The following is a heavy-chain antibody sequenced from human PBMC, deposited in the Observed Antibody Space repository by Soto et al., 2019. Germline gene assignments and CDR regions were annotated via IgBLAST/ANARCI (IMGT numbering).Heavy chain of an antibody. CDR2: IVVGSGDT. Sequence: GASVKVSCKASGFTFSASAVQWVRQARGQRLEWIGWIVVGSGDTNYAQDFQERVTITMDMSTSTAYMQLSSLRSEDTAIYYCVGTTSSYYYYGMDVWGQGTTVTVSS. J-gene: IGHJ6*02. V-gene: IGHV1-58*01. CDR1: GFTFSASA. D-gene: IGHD1-7*01. CDR3: VGTTSSYYYYGMDV.